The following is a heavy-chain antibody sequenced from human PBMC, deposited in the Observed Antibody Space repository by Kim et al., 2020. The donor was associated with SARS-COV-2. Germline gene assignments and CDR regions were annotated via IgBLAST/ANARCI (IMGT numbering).Heavy chain of an antibody. D-gene: IGHD2-21*02. J-gene: IGHJ6*02. CDR3: ARGRHIVVVTAMYYGMDV. V-gene: IGHV3-21*01. Sequence: GGSLRLSCAASGFTFSSYSMNWVRQAPGKGLEWVSSISSSSSYIYYADSVKGRFTISRDNAKNSLYLQMNSLRAEDTAVYYCARGRHIVVVTAMYYGMDVWGQRTTVTVSS. CDR1: GFTFSSYS. CDR2: ISSSSSYI.